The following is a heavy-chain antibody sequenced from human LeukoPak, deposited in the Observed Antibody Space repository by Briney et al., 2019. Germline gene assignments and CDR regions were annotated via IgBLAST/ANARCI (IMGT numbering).Heavy chain of an antibody. J-gene: IGHJ4*02. CDR1: GFTFSSYT. CDR3: AKGHYYGSGSLDY. V-gene: IGHV3-23*01. D-gene: IGHD3-10*01. Sequence: GGSLRLPCAASGFTFSSYTMSWVRQAPGKGLEWVSTITTSDGNTYYADSVKGRFTVSRDNSKNTLFLQMNSLRAEDTAVYYCAKGHYYGSGSLDYWGQGTLVTVSS. CDR2: ITTSDGNT.